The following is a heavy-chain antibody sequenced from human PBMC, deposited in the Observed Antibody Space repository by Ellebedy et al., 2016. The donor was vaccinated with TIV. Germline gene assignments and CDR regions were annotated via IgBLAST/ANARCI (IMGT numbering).Heavy chain of an antibody. CDR2: INTDTGSP. J-gene: IGHJ4*02. V-gene: IGHV7-4-1*02. CDR3: ARDYPAHGVCDY. Sequence: AASVKVSCKASGYTFNKNAMNWLRQAPGQGLEWMGWINTDTGSPTYAQGFTGRFVFSLDASVTTAYLQISSLDAEDPAVYYCARDYPAHGVCDYWGQGTLVTVSS. CDR1: GYTFNKNA. D-gene: IGHD2-8*01.